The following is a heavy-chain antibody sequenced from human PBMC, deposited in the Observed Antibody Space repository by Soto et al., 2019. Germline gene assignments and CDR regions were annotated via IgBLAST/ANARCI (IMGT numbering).Heavy chain of an antibody. CDR1: GGSISSSSYY. D-gene: IGHD2-2*01. CDR2: IYYSGST. CDR3: ARLLGYCSSTSCHYPDY. J-gene: IGHJ4*02. Sequence: SETLSLTRTVSGGSISSSSYYWGWIRQPPGKGLEWIGSIYYSGSTYYNPSLKSRVTISVDTSKNQFSLKLSSVTAADTAVYYCARLLGYCSSTSCHYPDYWGQGTLVTVSS. V-gene: IGHV4-39*01.